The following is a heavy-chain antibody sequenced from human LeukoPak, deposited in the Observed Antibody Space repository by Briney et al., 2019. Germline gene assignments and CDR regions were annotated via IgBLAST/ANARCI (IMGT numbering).Heavy chain of an antibody. CDR2: IYSGGST. V-gene: IGHV3-53*04. CDR3: ARGYYDILTGYYGDMNWFHP. D-gene: IGHD3-9*01. Sequence: PGGSLRLSCAASGFTVSSNYMSWVRQAPGKGLEWVSVIYSGGSTYYADSVKGRFTISRHNSKNTLYLQMNSLRAEDTAVYYCARGYYDILTGYYGDMNWFHPWGQGTLVTVSS. CDR1: GFTVSSNY. J-gene: IGHJ5*02.